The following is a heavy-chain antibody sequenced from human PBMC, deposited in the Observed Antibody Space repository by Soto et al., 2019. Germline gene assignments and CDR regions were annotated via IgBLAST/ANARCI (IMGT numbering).Heavy chain of an antibody. CDR1: GGSISSGDYY. Sequence: QVQLQESGPGLVKPSQTLSLTCTVSGGSISSGDYYWSWIRQPPGKGLEWIGYIYYSGSTYYNPSLQSRVTQSVDTSRNQFSLKLSSVTAADTAVYYCARVRSYYYGMDVWGQGTTVTVSS. CDR2: IYYSGST. J-gene: IGHJ6*02. CDR3: ARVRSYYYGMDV. D-gene: IGHD6-6*01. V-gene: IGHV4-30-4*01.